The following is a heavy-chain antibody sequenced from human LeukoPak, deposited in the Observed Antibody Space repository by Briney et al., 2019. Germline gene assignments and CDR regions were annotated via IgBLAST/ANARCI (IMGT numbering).Heavy chain of an antibody. CDR2: ISGSGGST. J-gene: IGHJ4*02. CDR1: GLTFSSYA. V-gene: IGHV3-23*01. Sequence: GGSLRLSCAASGLTFSSYAMSWVRQAPGKGLEWVSAISGSGGSTYYADSVKGRFTISRDNSKNTLYLQMNNLRAEDTAVYYCAKDAYGSGTPRVVDYWGQGTLVTVSS. CDR3: AKDAYGSGTPRVVDY. D-gene: IGHD3-10*01.